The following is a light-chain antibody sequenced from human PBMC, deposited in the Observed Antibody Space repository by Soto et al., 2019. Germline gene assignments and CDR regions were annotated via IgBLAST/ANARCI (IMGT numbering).Light chain of an antibody. CDR3: HQRQSWPRT. Sequence: EIVLTQSPATLSAFPGDRVTLSCRASQALNTRLAWYQPKPGQAPRLLIYLTSNRAAGVPSRSSAWGSETDFTLTISDVQPEDFAVYYCHQRQSWPRTFGQGTKVDIK. J-gene: IGKJ1*01. V-gene: IGKV3-11*01. CDR2: LTS. CDR1: QALNTR.